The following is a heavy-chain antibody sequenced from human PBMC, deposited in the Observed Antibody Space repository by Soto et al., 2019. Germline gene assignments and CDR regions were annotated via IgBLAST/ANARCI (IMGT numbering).Heavy chain of an antibody. J-gene: IGHJ4*02. CDR1: GFTFSNYA. Sequence: GGSLRLSCSASGFTFSNYAIHWVRQAPGKGLEYVAAITNNGGSTYYADSMKGRFTISRDNSKSTVFLQMNSLRAEDTAVYYCARDQRRATDYWGQGTLVTVSS. CDR2: ITNNGGST. D-gene: IGHD6-25*01. V-gene: IGHV3-64*04. CDR3: ARDQRRATDY.